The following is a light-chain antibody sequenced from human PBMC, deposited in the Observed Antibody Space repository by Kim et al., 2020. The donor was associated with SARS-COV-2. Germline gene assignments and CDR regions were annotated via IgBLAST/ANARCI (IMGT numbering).Light chain of an antibody. CDR1: KLGDKY. CDR2: QDT. CDR3: QAWDSSIVV. V-gene: IGLV3-1*01. Sequence: SYELTQPPSVSVSPGQTASITCSGDKLGDKYACWYQQKPGQSPVLVIYQDTKRPSGIPERFSGPNSGNTDTLTISGTQAMDEADYYCQAWDSSIVVFGGG. J-gene: IGLJ2*01.